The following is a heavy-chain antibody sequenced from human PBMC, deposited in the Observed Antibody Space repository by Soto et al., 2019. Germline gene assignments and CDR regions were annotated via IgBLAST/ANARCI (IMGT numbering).Heavy chain of an antibody. D-gene: IGHD6-19*01. CDR3: ARGQVYSSGWYYYYGMDV. V-gene: IGHV1-69*13. CDR1: GGIYSNYV. Sequence: SVKVSCQGSGGIYSNYVIRWVRQAPGQGLAWMVGFIPIFDTANYAQKFQGRVTSTADESTSTAYMELSSLRSEDTAVYYCARGQVYSSGWYYYYGMDVWGQGTTVTVSS. CDR2: FIPIFDTA. J-gene: IGHJ6*02.